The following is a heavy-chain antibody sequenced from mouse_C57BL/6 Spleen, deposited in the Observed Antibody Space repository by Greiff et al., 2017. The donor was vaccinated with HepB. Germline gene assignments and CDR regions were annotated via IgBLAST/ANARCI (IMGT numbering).Heavy chain of an antibody. CDR3: TTDSSDGY. CDR2: IYPENGDT. CDR1: GFNIKDDY. J-gene: IGHJ2*01. Sequence: VQLQQSGAELVRPGASVKLSCTASGFNIKDDYMHWVKQRPEQGLEWIGWIYPENGDTEYASKFQGKATITADTSSNTAYLQLSSLTSEDTAVYYCTTDSSDGYWGQGTTLTVSS. D-gene: IGHD3-2*02. V-gene: IGHV14-4*01.